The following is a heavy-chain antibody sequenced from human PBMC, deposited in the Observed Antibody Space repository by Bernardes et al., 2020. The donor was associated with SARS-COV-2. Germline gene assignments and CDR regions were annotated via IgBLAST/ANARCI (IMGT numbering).Heavy chain of an antibody. D-gene: IGHD3-3*01. CDR1: GGSISSYY. Sequence: ETLSLTCTVSGGSISSYYWSWIRQPPGKGLEWIGYIYYSGSTNYNPSLKSRVTISVDTSKNQFSLKLSSVTAADTAVYYCARGGGPYDFWPYGMDVWGQGTTVTVSS. V-gene: IGHV4-59*01. CDR3: ARGGGPYDFWPYGMDV. J-gene: IGHJ6*02. CDR2: IYYSGST.